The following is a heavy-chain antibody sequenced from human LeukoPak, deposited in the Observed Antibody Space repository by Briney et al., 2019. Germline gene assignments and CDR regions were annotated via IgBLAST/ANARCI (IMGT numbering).Heavy chain of an antibody. CDR3: AKGREMSTTPYDY. Sequence: GRSLRLSCAASGFTFSNYGMHWVWQAPGKGLEWVAVISYDGSNKYYADSVRGRFTISRDNSKNTLYLQMDSLKTEDTAMYYCAKGREMSTTPYDYWGQGTLVTVSS. CDR2: ISYDGSNK. D-gene: IGHD5-24*01. V-gene: IGHV3-30*18. CDR1: GFTFSNYG. J-gene: IGHJ4*02.